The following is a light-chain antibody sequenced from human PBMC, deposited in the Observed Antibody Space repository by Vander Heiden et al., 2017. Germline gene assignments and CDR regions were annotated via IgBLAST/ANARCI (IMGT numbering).Light chain of an antibody. Sequence: HITQIPSTLSASVGDRSTVTCRASQSIHYYLAWFQQKPGKAPNLLISNASNLESGVPSRLSGSGSGTEFTLTITRLQPDDFATYFYQQYHSPWTFGQGTKLE. J-gene: IGKJ1*01. CDR1: QSIHYY. CDR3: QQYHSPWT. V-gene: IGKV1-5*01. CDR2: NAS.